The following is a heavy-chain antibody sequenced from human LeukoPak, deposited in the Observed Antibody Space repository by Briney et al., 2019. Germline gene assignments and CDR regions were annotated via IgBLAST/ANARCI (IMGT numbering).Heavy chain of an antibody. CDR2: IFSSGRT. CDR1: GGSMNNVY. D-gene: IGHD6-6*01. V-gene: IGHV4-4*08. J-gene: IGHJ6*03. CDR3: ARVLSARSRYFYYMDV. Sequence: SETLSLTCSASGGSMNNVYWTWIRQSPGKGLEWIGNIFSSGRTDYNPSLKRRVTMSLDTSKKQFSLKLDSMSAADAAVYFCARVLSARSRYFYYMDVWGKGTTVTVSS.